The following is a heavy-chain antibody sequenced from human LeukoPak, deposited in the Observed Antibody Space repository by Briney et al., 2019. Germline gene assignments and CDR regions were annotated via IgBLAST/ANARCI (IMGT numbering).Heavy chain of an antibody. D-gene: IGHD6-13*01. Sequence: ASVKVSCKASGYTFTSYYMHWVRQAPGQGLEWMGIINPSGGSTSYAQKFQGRVTMTRDTSTSTVYMELSSLRSEDTAVYYCARIAAASTKHHYYYYGMDVWGQGTTVTVSS. CDR3: ARIAAASTKHHYYYYGMDV. J-gene: IGHJ6*02. CDR1: GYTFTSYY. CDR2: INPSGGST. V-gene: IGHV1-46*01.